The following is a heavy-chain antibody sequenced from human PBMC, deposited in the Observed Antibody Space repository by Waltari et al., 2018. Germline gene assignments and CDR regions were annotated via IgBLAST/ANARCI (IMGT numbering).Heavy chain of an antibody. CDR1: GGSISSSSYY. J-gene: IGHJ4*02. D-gene: IGHD2-8*02. Sequence: QLQLQESGPGLVKPSETLSLTCTVSGGSISSSSYYWGWIRQPPGKGLEWIGSIYYRGRTYYNPSLKSRISISVDTYKNQFSLKLTSVTAADTAVYFCARHQYCSGGVCHKFDYWGQGTLVTVSS. CDR3: ARHQYCSGGVCHKFDY. CDR2: IYYRGRT. V-gene: IGHV4-39*01.